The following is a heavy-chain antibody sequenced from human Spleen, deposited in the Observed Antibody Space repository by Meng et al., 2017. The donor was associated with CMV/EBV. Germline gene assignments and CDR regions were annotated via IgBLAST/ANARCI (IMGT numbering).Heavy chain of an antibody. V-gene: IGHV3-21*01. J-gene: IGHJ4*02. CDR3: ARVEGYYYDSSGYPDH. Sequence: EVQLVESGGXLVKPGGSLRLSCAASGFTFSSYSMNWVRQAPGKGLEWVSSISSSSSYIYYADSVKGRFTISRDNAKNSLYLQMNSLRAEDTAVYYCARVEGYYYDSSGYPDHWGQGTLVTVSS. CDR1: GFTFSSYS. D-gene: IGHD3-22*01. CDR2: ISSSSSYI.